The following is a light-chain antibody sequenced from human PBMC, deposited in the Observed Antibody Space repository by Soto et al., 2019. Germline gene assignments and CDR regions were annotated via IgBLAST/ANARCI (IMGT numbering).Light chain of an antibody. CDR3: QSYDSGLSEHVV. CDR1: SSNIGAGYD. CDR2: GNS. J-gene: IGLJ2*01. V-gene: IGLV1-40*01. Sequence: QSVLTQPPSVSGAPGQRVTISCTGSSSNIGAGYDVHWYQQLPGTAPKLLIYGNSNRPSGVPDRFSGSKSGTSASLAITGLQAEDEADYYCQSYDSGLSEHVVFGGGTQLTVL.